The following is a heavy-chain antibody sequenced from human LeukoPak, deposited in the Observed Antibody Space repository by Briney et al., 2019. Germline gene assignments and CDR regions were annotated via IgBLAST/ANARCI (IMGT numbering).Heavy chain of an antibody. Sequence: KPSETLSLTCTVSGGSVSSDNYYWTWIRQPPGKGLEWIGCTYYTGNSNYNPSLRSRVTISLDTSKNQFSLKLSSVTAADTAVYYCARGYYLPKTAEVGTTALFDYWGQGTLVTVSS. V-gene: IGHV4-61*01. CDR1: GGSVSSDNYY. CDR2: TYYTGNS. J-gene: IGHJ4*02. D-gene: IGHD1-1*01. CDR3: ARGYYLPKTAEVGTTALFDY.